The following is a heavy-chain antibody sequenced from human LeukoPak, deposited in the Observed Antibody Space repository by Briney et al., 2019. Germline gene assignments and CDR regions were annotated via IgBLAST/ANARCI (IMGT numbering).Heavy chain of an antibody. CDR2: IRYDGSNK. CDR1: GFTFSSYG. CDR3: AKDTGDRSFRAAPPA. Sequence: GGSLRLSCAASGFTFSSYGMHWVRQAPGKGLEWVTFIRYDGSNKYYADSVKGRFTISRDNSKNTLDLQMNSLRAEDTAVYYCAKDTGDRSFRAAPPAWGQGTLVTVSS. J-gene: IGHJ4*02. V-gene: IGHV3-30*02. D-gene: IGHD3-16*02.